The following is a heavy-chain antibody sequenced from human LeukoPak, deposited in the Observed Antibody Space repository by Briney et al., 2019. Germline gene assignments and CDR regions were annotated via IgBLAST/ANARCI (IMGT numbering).Heavy chain of an antibody. V-gene: IGHV4-61*02. D-gene: IGHD2-21*02. CDR1: NGSISSDTYF. CDR3: ARGPRMTYGYAFDI. CDR2: MSSSGIS. J-gene: IGHJ3*02. Sequence: SQTLSLTCTVSNGSISSDTYFWSWIRQPAGKGLEWIGRMSSSGISTYSPSLKSRVTISVDTSKNQFSLKLSSVTAADTAVYYCARGPRMTYGYAFDIWGQGTMVTVSS.